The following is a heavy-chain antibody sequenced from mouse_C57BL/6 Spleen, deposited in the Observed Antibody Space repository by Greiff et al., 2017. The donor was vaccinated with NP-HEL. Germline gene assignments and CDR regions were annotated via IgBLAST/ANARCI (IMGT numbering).Heavy chain of an antibody. V-gene: IGHV1-59*01. Sequence: VQLKQPGAELVRPGTSVKLSCKASGYTFTSYWMHWVKQRPGQGLEWIGVIDPSDSYTNYNQKFKGKATLTVDTSSSTAYMQLSSLTSEDSAVYYCAKGEGNYYGFFDYWGKGTTLTVSS. CDR2: IDPSDSYT. D-gene: IGHD1-2*01. CDR3: AKGEGNYYGFFDY. J-gene: IGHJ2*01. CDR1: GYTFTSYW.